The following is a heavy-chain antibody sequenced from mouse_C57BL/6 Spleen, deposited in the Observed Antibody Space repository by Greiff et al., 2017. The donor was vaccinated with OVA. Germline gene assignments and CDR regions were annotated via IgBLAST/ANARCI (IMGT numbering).Heavy chain of an antibody. J-gene: IGHJ4*01. CDR1: GYTFTSYG. V-gene: IGHV1-81*01. CDR3: ARSGTSVDAMDY. D-gene: IGHD6-1*01. CDR2: IYPISCNT. Sequence: QVHVKQSGAELARPGASVKLSCKASGYTFTSYGISWVKQRTGQGLEWIGEIYPISCNTYYNEKFKGKATLTADKFSSTAYMELRSLTSEDSAVYFCARSGTSVDAMDYWGQGTSVTVSS.